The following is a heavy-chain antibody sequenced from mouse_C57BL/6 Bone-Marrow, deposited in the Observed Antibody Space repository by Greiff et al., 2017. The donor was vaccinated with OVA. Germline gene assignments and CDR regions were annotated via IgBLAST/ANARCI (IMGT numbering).Heavy chain of an antibody. CDR1: GYTFTSYW. V-gene: IGHV1-69*01. CDR3: ARRGLRGAWFAY. Sequence: VQLQQSGAELVMPGASVKLSCKASGYTFTSYWMHWVKQRPGQGLEWIGEIDPSDSYTNYNQKFKGKSTLTVDKSSSTAYMQLSSLTSEDSAVYYCARRGLRGAWFAYWGQGTLVTVSA. J-gene: IGHJ3*01. D-gene: IGHD2-2*01. CDR2: IDPSDSYT.